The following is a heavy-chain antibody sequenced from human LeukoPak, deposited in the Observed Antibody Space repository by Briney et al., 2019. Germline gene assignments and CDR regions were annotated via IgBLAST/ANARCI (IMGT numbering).Heavy chain of an antibody. CDR2: IYSGGST. Sequence: GGSLRLSCAASGLTFTNAWMSWVRQAPGKGLEWVSVIYSGGSTYYADSVKGRFTISRDDSKNTLYLQMNSLRAEDTAVYYCARTTVAGTPRGWFDPWGQGTLVTVSS. V-gene: IGHV3-66*01. CDR3: ARTTVAGTPRGWFDP. CDR1: GLTFTNAW. D-gene: IGHD6-19*01. J-gene: IGHJ5*02.